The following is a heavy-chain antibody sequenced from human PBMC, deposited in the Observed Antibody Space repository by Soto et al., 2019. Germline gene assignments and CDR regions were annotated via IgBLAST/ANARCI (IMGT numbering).Heavy chain of an antibody. CDR2: ITRSGRTI. CDR3: ARDEIGGTKSGSPQHPDY. CDR1: GFTFSDDY. D-gene: IGHD1-26*01. Sequence: QVQLVESGGGLVKPGGSLRLSCAASGFTFSDDYMSWIRQAPWKGLEWVSYITRSGRTIYYADSVKGRFTISRDNAKNSLYLHMNSLRAEDTAVYYCARDEIGGTKSGSPQHPDYWGQGTLVTVSS. V-gene: IGHV3-11*01. J-gene: IGHJ4*02.